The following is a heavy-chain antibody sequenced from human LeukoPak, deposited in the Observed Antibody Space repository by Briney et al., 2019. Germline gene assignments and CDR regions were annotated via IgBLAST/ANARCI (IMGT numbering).Heavy chain of an antibody. CDR2: ISGSGGST. CDR3: AKDLERITMVRGANYYYYYMDV. V-gene: IGHV3-23*01. J-gene: IGHJ6*03. CDR1: GFTFSSYD. D-gene: IGHD3-10*01. Sequence: GGSLRLSCAASGFTFSSYDMSWVRQAPGKGLEWVSAISGSGGSTYYADSVKGRFTISRDNSKNTLYLQMNSLRADDTAVYYCAKDLERITMVRGANYYYYYMDVWGKGTTVTVSS.